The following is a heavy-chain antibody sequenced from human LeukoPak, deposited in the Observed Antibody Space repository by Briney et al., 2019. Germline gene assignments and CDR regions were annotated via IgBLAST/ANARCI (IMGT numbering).Heavy chain of an antibody. CDR3: ARGARSGCSGGSCYRRIPFDY. CDR2: ISSSSSTI. D-gene: IGHD2-15*01. CDR1: GFTFSSYS. Sequence: GGSLRLSCAASGFTFSSYSMNWVRQAPGKGLEWVSYISSSSSTIYYADSVKGRFTISRDNAKNSLYLQMNSLRDEDTAVYYCARGARSGCSGGSCYRRIPFDYWGQGTLVTVSS. J-gene: IGHJ4*02. V-gene: IGHV3-48*02.